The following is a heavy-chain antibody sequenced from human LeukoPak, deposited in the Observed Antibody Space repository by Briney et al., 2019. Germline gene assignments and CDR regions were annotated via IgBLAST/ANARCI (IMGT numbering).Heavy chain of an antibody. Sequence: GGSLRLSCVASGFSFSTYTMHWVRQAPGRGLEWVAVISYDGSNTYFTDSVKGRFTISRDNPKDTLYLQMNSLRPEDTAVYYCAKDPYDSSGHDQGAYWGQGTLVTVSS. D-gene: IGHD3-22*01. J-gene: IGHJ4*02. CDR1: GFSFSTYT. CDR3: AKDPYDSSGHDQGAY. CDR2: ISYDGSNT. V-gene: IGHV3-30-3*02.